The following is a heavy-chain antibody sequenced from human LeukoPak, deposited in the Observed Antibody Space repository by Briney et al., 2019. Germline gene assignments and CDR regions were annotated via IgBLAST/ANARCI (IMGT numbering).Heavy chain of an antibody. CDR1: GGTFSSYA. J-gene: IGHJ5*02. D-gene: IGHD1-1*01. CDR2: IIPIFGTA. Sequence: GASVKVSCKASGGTFSSYAISWVRQAPGQGLEWMGGIIPIFGTANYAQRFQGRVTITADESTSTAYMELRSLRSDDTAVYYCARGNDYNSWFDPWGQGTLSPSPQ. V-gene: IGHV1-69*13. CDR3: ARGNDYNSWFDP.